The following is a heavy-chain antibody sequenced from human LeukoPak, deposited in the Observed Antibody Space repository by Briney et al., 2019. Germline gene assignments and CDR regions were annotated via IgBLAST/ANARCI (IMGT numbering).Heavy chain of an antibody. Sequence: PGGSLRLSCAVSGFTFSRYSMNWVRQAPGKGLEWVSTISSTSSYIYYADSLKGRFTISRDNAKDSLHLQMSSLRAEDTAVYYCSRDSGRGPPEAFDIWGQGTMVTVSS. V-gene: IGHV3-21*01. CDR3: SRDSGRGPPEAFDI. D-gene: IGHD2-15*01. CDR2: ISSTSSYI. CDR1: GFTFSRYS. J-gene: IGHJ3*02.